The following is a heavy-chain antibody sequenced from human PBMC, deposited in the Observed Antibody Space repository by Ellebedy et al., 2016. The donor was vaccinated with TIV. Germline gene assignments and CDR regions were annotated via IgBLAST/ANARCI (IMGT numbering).Heavy chain of an antibody. CDR1: GFGFSGYA. D-gene: IGHD1-14*01. J-gene: IGHJ3*02. CDR2: ISYNSAKT. CDR3: ANIWYGRNVDPFDI. Sequence: GESLKISXSASGFGFSGYAMSWVRQAPGKGLEWVSSISYNSAKTYYADSVKGRFTVSRDNSKNTLYLQMNGLRAEDTAVYYCANIWYGRNVDPFDIWGQGTMVTVSS. V-gene: IGHV3-23*01.